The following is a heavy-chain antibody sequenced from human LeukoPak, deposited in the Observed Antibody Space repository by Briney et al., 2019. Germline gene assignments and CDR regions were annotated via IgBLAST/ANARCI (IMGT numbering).Heavy chain of an antibody. CDR1: GFTFSSYA. Sequence: GGSLRLSCAASGFTFSSYAMHWVRQAPGKGLEWVAVISYDGSNKYYADSVKGRFTISRDNSKNTLYLQMNSLRAEDTAVYYCARDLEDSSFPASVDYWGQGTLVTVSS. CDR3: ARDLEDSSFPASVDY. V-gene: IGHV3-30-3*01. D-gene: IGHD6-6*01. CDR2: ISYDGSNK. J-gene: IGHJ4*02.